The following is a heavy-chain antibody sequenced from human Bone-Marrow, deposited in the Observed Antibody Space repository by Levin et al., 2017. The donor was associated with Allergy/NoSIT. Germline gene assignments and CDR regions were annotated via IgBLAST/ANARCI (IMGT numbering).Heavy chain of an antibody. CDR2: ISWDSGNI. J-gene: IGHJ5*02. CDR3: AQDISPGSGWFESFDA. Sequence: GGSLRLSCAASGFAFTFEDHAFHWVRQAPGKGPEWVAGISWDSGNIAYADSVKGRFSISRDNAKKSVFLQMRSLRPEDTALYYCAQDISPGSGWFESFDAWGQGTLVIVSS. V-gene: IGHV3-9*01. D-gene: IGHD6-19*01. CDR1: GFAFTFEDHA.